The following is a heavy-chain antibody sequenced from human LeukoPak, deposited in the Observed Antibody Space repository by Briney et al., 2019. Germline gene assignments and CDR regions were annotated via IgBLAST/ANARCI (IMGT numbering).Heavy chain of an antibody. CDR3: ARGRLAYCGGDCYYPLDY. D-gene: IGHD2-21*01. CDR2: IIPIFGTA. J-gene: IGHJ4*02. V-gene: IGHV1-69*01. CDR1: GGTFSSYA. Sequence: SVKVSCKASGGTFSSYAISWVRQAPGQGLEWMGGIIPIFGTANYAQKFQGRVTITADESTSTAYMELSSLRSEDTAVYYCARGRLAYCGGDCYYPLDYWGQGTLVTVSS.